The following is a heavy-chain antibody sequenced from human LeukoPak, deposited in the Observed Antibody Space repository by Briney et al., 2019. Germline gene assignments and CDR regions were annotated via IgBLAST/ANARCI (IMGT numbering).Heavy chain of an antibody. CDR3: AKARIAAAGTGAFYV. D-gene: IGHD6-13*01. Sequence: PGGSLRLSCAASGFTVSSYGMTWVRQAPGKGLEWVSAFSATDGSAQYAESVKGRFTISRDNSENSLYLQMDSLRDEDTAVYYCAKARIAAAGTGAFYVWGQGTMVTVSS. CDR1: GFTVSSYG. CDR2: FSATDGSA. V-gene: IGHV3-23*01. J-gene: IGHJ3*01.